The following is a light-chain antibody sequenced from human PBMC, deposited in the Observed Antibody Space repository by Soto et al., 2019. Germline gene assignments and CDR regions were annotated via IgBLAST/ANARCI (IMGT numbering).Light chain of an antibody. CDR3: QQYYSIPFT. V-gene: IGKV4-1*01. CDR1: QSVLYSSNNKNY. CDR2: WAS. J-gene: IGKJ3*01. Sequence: DIVMTQSPDSLAVSLGERATINCKSSQSVLYSSNNKNYLAWFQQKPGQPPKXXIYWASTRKSGVPDRFSGSASGTDFTLTISSLQAEDVAVYYCQQYYSIPFTFGPGTKVDIK.